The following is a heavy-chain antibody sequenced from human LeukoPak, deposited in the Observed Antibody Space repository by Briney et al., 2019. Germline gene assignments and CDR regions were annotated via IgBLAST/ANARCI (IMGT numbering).Heavy chain of an antibody. D-gene: IGHD3-9*01. J-gene: IGHJ4*02. CDR1: GFTFSTFA. CDR2: ISYDGGNK. V-gene: IGHV3-30-3*01. CDR3: AKDAGYFDWLTPLYFDY. Sequence: GGSLRLSCAASGFTFSTFAMHWVRQAPGKGLEWLAVISYDGGNKYYADSVKGRFTISRDNSKNTLYLQMNSLRAEDTAVYYCAKDAGYFDWLTPLYFDYWGQGTLVTVSS.